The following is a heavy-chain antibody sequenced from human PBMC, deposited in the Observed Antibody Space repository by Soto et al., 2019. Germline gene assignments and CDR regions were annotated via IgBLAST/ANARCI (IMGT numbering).Heavy chain of an antibody. Sequence: QVQRVESGGGVVQHRRSLRLSCAASGFIFTSYIVHWVRQAPGKGLEWVASVSYDGSKKHYADTVRGRFSISRDNSKNTVSLQMNSLRPEDTAVYYCARDKGLLCDCNFDSWGQGSLVTVSS. CDR3: ARDKGLLCDCNFDS. D-gene: IGHD2-21*02. CDR2: VSYDGSKK. J-gene: IGHJ4*02. CDR1: GFIFTSYI. V-gene: IGHV3-30*01.